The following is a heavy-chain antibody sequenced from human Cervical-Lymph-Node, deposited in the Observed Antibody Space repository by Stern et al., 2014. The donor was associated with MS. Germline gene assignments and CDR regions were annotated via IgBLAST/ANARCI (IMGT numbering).Heavy chain of an antibody. CDR1: GGSISGYY. D-gene: IGHD1-1*01. CDR3: ARSNWDDAPNFEF. V-gene: IGHV4-59*01. Sequence: VQLVQSDPGLVEPSETLSLTCTVSGGSISGYYWTWIRQPPGKGLEWIGYIYYSGSTRYNPSLKSRVSTSLDTSKNQFSLKLTSVTAADTAVYYCARSNWDDAPNFEFWGQGTLVTVSS. J-gene: IGHJ4*02. CDR2: IYYSGST.